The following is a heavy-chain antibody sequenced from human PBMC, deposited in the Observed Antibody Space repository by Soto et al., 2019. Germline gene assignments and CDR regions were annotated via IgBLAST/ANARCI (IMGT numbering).Heavy chain of an antibody. CDR2: ISAYNGNT. V-gene: IGHV1-18*01. CDR1: GYTFTSYG. D-gene: IGHD6-6*01. CDR3: ASLAYISSSAGPKLDV. Sequence: QVQLVQSGAEVKKPGASVKVSCKASGYTFTSYGISWVRQAPGQGLEWMGWISAYNGNTNYAQKLQGRVTMTTDTSRSTAYMELRSLRSDDTAVYYCASLAYISSSAGPKLDVWCQGTTVTVSS. J-gene: IGHJ6*02.